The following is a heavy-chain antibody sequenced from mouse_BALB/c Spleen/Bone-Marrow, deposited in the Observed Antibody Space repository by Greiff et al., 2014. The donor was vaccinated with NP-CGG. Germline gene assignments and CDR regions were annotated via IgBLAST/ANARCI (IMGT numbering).Heavy chain of an antibody. CDR2: IYPGNVNT. V-gene: IGHV1S56*01. CDR1: GYTFTSYY. CDR3: AREGHGNYGFDY. Sequence: QVQLQQSGTELGKPGASVRISCKASGYTFTSYYIHWGKQRPGQGLEGIGWIYPGNVNTKYNENFKGKATLTADKASSTAYMQLSSLTSEDSAVYFCAREGHGNYGFDYWGQGTTLTVSS. J-gene: IGHJ2*01. D-gene: IGHD2-1*01.